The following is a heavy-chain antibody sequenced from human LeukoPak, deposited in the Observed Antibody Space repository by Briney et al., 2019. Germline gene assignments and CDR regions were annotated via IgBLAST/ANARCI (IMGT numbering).Heavy chain of an antibody. Sequence: GGSLRLSCAASGFTFSGYAMNWVRQAPGKGLEWVSGISYSGASTYYADSVKDRFIISRDNSKNMLYLHMNSLSAEDTARYYCARSISSSSSLDYWGQGTLVTVSS. V-gene: IGHV3-23*01. CDR3: ARSISSSSSLDY. CDR2: ISYSGAST. D-gene: IGHD6-6*01. CDR1: GFTFSGYA. J-gene: IGHJ4*02.